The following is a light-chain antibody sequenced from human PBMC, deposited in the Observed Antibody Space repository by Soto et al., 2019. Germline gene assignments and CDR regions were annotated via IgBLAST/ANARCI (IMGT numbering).Light chain of an antibody. CDR2: DGF. CDR3: QQGGS. Sequence: EIVLTQSPATLSLSPGEGVTVSCRASQSLNTYLAWYQQRPGQAPRLLIYDGFNRATGIPARFSGSGSGTDFTLIIRSLEPEDFAVYYCQQGGSFGGGTKVEI. J-gene: IGKJ4*01. V-gene: IGKV3-11*01. CDR1: QSLNTY.